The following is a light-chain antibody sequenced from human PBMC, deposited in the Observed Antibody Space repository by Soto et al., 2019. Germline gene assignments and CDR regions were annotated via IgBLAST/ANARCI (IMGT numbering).Light chain of an antibody. Sequence: DIQLTQSPSFLSASVGDRVTISCRASQGISDYLAWYQQKPGKAPKLLIYGASTLHSGVPSRFSGSASGTEFTLTISSLQPEDFATYFCQQFNAYPFTFGRGTKLEIK. CDR1: QGISDY. J-gene: IGKJ4*01. CDR3: QQFNAYPFT. V-gene: IGKV1-9*01. CDR2: GAS.